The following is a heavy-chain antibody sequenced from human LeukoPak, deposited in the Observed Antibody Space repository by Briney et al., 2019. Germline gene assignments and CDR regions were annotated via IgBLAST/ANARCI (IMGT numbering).Heavy chain of an antibody. CDR2: IKQDGSEK. CDR3: AREGLWFGELFHYYGMDV. D-gene: IGHD3-10*01. J-gene: IGHJ6*02. CDR1: GFTFSSYW. Sequence: GSLRLSCAASGFTFSSYWMSWVRQAPGKGLEWVANIKQDGSEKYYVDSVKGRFTISRDNAKNSLYLQMNSLRAEDTAVYYCAREGLWFGELFHYYGMDVWGQGTTVTVSS. V-gene: IGHV3-7*01.